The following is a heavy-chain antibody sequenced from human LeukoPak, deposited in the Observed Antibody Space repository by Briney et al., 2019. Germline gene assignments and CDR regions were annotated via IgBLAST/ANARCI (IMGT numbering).Heavy chain of an antibody. V-gene: IGHV3-21*03. J-gene: IGHJ4*02. CDR3: ARAGYDILAGCFDY. Sequence: GGSLRLSCAASGFTFSSYSMNWVRQAPGQGLEWVSSISSSSSYIYYADSVKGRFTISRDNAKNSLYLQMNSLRAEDTAVYYCARAGYDILAGCFDYWGQGTLVTVSS. D-gene: IGHD3-9*01. CDR2: ISSSSSYI. CDR1: GFTFSSYS.